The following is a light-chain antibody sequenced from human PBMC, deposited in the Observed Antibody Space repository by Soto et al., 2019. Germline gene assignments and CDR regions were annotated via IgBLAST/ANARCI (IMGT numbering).Light chain of an antibody. Sequence: EIKMAQSPDTLSVSPGERATLSCRASQSISSKLAWYQQRPGQAPRLLIYGASTRATGVPVRFRGGGSGTEFTLTISGLQSDDFAVYCCQQYDKWPPTFGGGTKVEIK. J-gene: IGKJ4*01. CDR3: QQYDKWPPT. CDR2: GAS. CDR1: QSISSK. V-gene: IGKV3-15*01.